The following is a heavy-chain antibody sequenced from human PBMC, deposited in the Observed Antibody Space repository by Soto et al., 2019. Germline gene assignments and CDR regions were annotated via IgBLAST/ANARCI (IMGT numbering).Heavy chain of an antibody. CDR1: GGSIGSGGYS. Sequence: SETLSLTCAVSGGSIGSGGYSWSWIRQPPGKGLEWIGYIYHSGSTYYNPSLKSRVTISVDRSKNQFSLKLCSVTAADTAVYYCARGTGGRYYYGMDVWGQGTTVTVSS. J-gene: IGHJ6*02. D-gene: IGHD2-15*01. V-gene: IGHV4-30-2*01. CDR2: IYHSGST. CDR3: ARGTGGRYYYGMDV.